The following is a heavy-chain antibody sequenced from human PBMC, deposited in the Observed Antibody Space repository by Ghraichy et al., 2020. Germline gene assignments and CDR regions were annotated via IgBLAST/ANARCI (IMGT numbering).Heavy chain of an antibody. CDR2: INHSGST. CDR3: TRGLPFDY. V-gene: IGHV4-34*01. CDR1: GGSFSGYY. Sequence: SETLSLTCAVYGGSFSGYYWSWIRQPPGKGLEWIGEINHSGSTNYNPSLKSRVSISVDTSKNQLSLKLSSVTAADTAVYYCTRGLPFDYWGQGTLVTVSS. J-gene: IGHJ4*02.